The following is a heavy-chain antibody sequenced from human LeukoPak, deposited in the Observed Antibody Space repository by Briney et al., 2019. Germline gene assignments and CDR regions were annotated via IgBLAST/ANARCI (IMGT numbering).Heavy chain of an antibody. CDR2: ISGSGGST. CDR1: GFTVSSNY. J-gene: IGHJ3*02. D-gene: IGHD2-21*02. Sequence: PGGSLRLSCAASGFTVSSNYMSWVRQAPGKGLEWVSAISGSGGSTYYADSVKGRFTISRDNSKNTLYLQMNSLRAEDTAVYYCAKVGPYCGGDCYYPDDAFDIWGQGTMVTVSS. V-gene: IGHV3-23*01. CDR3: AKVGPYCGGDCYYPDDAFDI.